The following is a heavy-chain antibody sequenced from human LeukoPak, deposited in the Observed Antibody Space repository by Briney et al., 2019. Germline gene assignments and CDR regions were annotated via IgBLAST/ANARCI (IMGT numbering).Heavy chain of an antibody. Sequence: PGGSLRLSCAASGFTFSSYAMSWVRQAPGKGLEWVSAISGSGGSTYYADSVKGRFTISRDNSKNTLYLQMNSLRAEDTAVYYCAKDRSYRPGYSSGWYAEIVGALDYWGQGTLVTVSS. CDR3: AKDRSYRPGYSSGWYAEIVGALDY. CDR2: ISGSGGST. D-gene: IGHD6-19*01. CDR1: GFTFSSYA. J-gene: IGHJ4*02. V-gene: IGHV3-23*01.